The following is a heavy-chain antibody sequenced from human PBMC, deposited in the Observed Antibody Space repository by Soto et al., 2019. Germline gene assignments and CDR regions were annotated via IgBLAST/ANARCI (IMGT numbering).Heavy chain of an antibody. Sequence: GSLRLSCAASVFTFSSYGMHWVRQAPGKGLEWVAVISYDGSNKYYADSVKGRFTISRDNSKNTLYLQMNSLRAEDTAVYYCAKVYGDYPYYFDYWGQGTLVTVSS. J-gene: IGHJ4*02. CDR2: ISYDGSNK. D-gene: IGHD4-17*01. V-gene: IGHV3-30*18. CDR1: VFTFSSYG. CDR3: AKVYGDYPYYFDY.